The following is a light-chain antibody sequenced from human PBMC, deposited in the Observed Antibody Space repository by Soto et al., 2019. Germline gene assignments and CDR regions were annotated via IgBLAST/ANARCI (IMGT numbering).Light chain of an antibody. CDR1: STDIGSYNY. CDR2: DVS. Sequence: QSVLTQPASLSGSPGQSITISCTGSSTDIGSYNYVSWYLQHPGKAPKLMIFDVSYRPSGISDRFSGSKSGNTASLTISGLQPEDEADYYCSSYGASSTLFGGGTKLTVL. J-gene: IGLJ2*01. CDR3: SSYGASSTL. V-gene: IGLV2-14*03.